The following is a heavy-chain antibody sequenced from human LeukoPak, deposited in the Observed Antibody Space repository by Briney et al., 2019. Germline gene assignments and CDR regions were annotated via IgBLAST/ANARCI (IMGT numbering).Heavy chain of an antibody. CDR2: IWYDGSNK. J-gene: IGHJ4*02. V-gene: IGHV3-33*06. CDR1: GFTFSKYG. Sequence: GGSLRLSCAASGFTFSKYGINWVRQAPGKGLEWVAVIWYDGSNKYYADSVKGRFTISRDNSKNTLYLQMNSLRAEDTAVYYCAKENYGDNYYFDYWGQGTLVTVSS. CDR3: AKENYGDNYYFDY. D-gene: IGHD4-17*01.